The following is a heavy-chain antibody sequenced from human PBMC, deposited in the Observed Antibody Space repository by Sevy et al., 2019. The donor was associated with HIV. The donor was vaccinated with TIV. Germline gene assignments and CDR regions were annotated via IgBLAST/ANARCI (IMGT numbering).Heavy chain of an antibody. J-gene: IGHJ6*02. Sequence: GGSLRLSCAASGFIFSTYGIHWVRQAPGKGLEWVAVISYDGSEKYSAASVRGRFTISRDNSKNTLYLQMNSLRVEDTAIYYCAKMQGGSYNYYGMDVWGQGTTVTVSS. D-gene: IGHD1-26*01. CDR1: GFIFSTYG. CDR2: ISYDGSEK. CDR3: AKMQGGSYNYYGMDV. V-gene: IGHV3-30*18.